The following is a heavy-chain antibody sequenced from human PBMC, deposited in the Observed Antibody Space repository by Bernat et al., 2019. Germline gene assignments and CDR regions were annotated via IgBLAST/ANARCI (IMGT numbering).Heavy chain of an antibody. Sequence: EVQLLESGGGLVQPGGSLRLSCAASGFTFSNAWMSWVRQAPGKGLEWVGRIKSKTDGGTTDYAAPVKGRFTISRDDSKNTLYLQMNSLKTEDTAVYYCTTPVGARRDVDYWGQGTLVTVSS. CDR2: IKSKTDGGTT. D-gene: IGHD6-6*01. CDR3: TTPVGARRDVDY. J-gene: IGHJ4*02. CDR1: GFTFSNAW. V-gene: IGHV3-15*01.